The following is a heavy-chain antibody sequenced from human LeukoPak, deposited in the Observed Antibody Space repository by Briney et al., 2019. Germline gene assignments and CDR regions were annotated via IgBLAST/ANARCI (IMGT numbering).Heavy chain of an antibody. CDR2: INPKSGDT. J-gene: IGHJ4*02. CDR1: GYTFTDHY. V-gene: IGHV1-2*02. D-gene: IGHD2-21*01. CDR3: ATYCGGDCAPGGY. Sequence: ASVKVSCKAFGYTFTDHYVHWVRQAPGQGLEWMGWINPKSGDTKYVQKLQGRLTMTRDTSLRTAYMESTRLRSDDTAVFYCATYCGGDCAPGGYWGQGTLVTVSS.